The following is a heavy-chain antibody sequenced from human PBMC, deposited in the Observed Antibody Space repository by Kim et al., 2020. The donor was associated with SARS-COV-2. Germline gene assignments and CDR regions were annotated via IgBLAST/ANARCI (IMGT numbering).Heavy chain of an antibody. D-gene: IGHD6-6*01. CDR3: ASEGYSSSFGMDV. J-gene: IGHJ6*02. Sequence: AQKFQGRVTMTRDTSISTAYMELSRLRSDDTAVYYCASEGYSSSFGMDVWGQGTTVTVSS. V-gene: IGHV1-2*02.